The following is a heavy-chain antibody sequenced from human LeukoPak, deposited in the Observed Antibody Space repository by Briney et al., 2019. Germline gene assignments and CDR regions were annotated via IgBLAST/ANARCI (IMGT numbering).Heavy chain of an antibody. D-gene: IGHD2-2*03. Sequence: GSLRVSCAASGFTFSSYEMNWVRQAPGKGLEWVSYISTSGSTIYYADSVKGRFTISRDNAKNSLYLQMNSLRAEDTAVYYCARGTGYCLDPWGQGTLVTVSS. V-gene: IGHV3-48*03. J-gene: IGHJ5*02. CDR1: GFTFSSYE. CDR3: ARGTGYCLDP. CDR2: ISTSGSTI.